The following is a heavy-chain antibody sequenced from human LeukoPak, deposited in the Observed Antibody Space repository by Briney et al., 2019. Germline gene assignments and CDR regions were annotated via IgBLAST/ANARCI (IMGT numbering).Heavy chain of an antibody. J-gene: IGHJ4*02. D-gene: IGHD1-26*01. CDR1: GGSISSYY. CDR2: IYYSGST. V-gene: IGHV4-59*01. CDR3: ARGVGATITPDFDY. Sequence: SETLSLTCTVAGGSISSYYWSWIRQPPGKGLEWIGYIYYSGSTNYNPSLKSRVTISVNTSKNQFSLKLSSVTAADTAVYYCARGVGATITPDFDYWGQGTLVTVSS.